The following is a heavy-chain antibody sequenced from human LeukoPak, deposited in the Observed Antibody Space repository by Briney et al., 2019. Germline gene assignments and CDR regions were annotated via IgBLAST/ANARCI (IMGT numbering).Heavy chain of an antibody. J-gene: IGHJ4*02. Sequence: GGSLRLSCAAPGFTFGDYAMHWGRQAPGRGLEVVSGISWNSGIIGYGDSVKGRFTISRDNAKNSLYLQMNSLRPEDTALYYCAKVHIAAAGTGYFDYWGQEALVTVSS. V-gene: IGHV3-9*01. D-gene: IGHD6-13*01. CDR2: ISWNSGII. CDR1: GFTFGDYA. CDR3: AKVHIAAAGTGYFDY.